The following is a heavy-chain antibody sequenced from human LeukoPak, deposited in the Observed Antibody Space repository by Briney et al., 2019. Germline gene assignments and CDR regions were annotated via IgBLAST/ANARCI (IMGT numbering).Heavy chain of an antibody. Sequence: PSETLSLTCTVSGGSISSGSYYWSWIRQPAGKGLEWVSYISSSSSTIYYADSVKGRFTISRDNAKNSLYLRMNSLRAEDTAVYYCARGQVVGATFGMDVWGKGTTVTVSS. CDR3: ARGQVVGATFGMDV. CDR2: ISSSSSTI. D-gene: IGHD1-26*01. V-gene: IGHV3-48*01. J-gene: IGHJ6*04. CDR1: GGSISSGSYY.